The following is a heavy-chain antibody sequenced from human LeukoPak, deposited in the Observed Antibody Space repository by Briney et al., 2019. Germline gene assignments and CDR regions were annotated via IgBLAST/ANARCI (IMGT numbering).Heavy chain of an antibody. Sequence: ASVKVSCKASGYTFSDYYIHWVRQAPGQGLGWVGWINPNGGGTNYAQKFQGRVTMTRDTSISTAYMELTSLRSDDTALYYCAGGITGGDYWGQGTLVTVSS. CDR3: AGGITGGDY. V-gene: IGHV1-2*02. D-gene: IGHD1-14*01. CDR2: INPNGGGT. J-gene: IGHJ4*02. CDR1: GYTFSDYY.